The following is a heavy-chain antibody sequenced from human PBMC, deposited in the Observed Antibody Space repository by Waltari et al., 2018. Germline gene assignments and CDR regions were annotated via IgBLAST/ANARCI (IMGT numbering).Heavy chain of an antibody. V-gene: IGHV4-34*01. Sequence: QVQLQQWGAGLLKPSETLSLTCAVYGGSFSGYYWSWIRQPPGKGLEWIGELNHSGRTNYNPSLKSRVTISVDTSKNQFSLKLSSVTAADTAVYYCARRRIQLWLTGWGQGTLVTVSS. CDR2: LNHSGRT. CDR3: ARRRIQLWLTG. D-gene: IGHD5-18*01. CDR1: GGSFSGYY. J-gene: IGHJ4*02.